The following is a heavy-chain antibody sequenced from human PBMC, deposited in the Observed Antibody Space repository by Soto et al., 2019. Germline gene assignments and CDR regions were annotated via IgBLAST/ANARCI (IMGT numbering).Heavy chain of an antibody. CDR3: ASMYYDILTGYYGPLDV. CDR2: ISSSSSYI. J-gene: IGHJ6*02. Sequence: SLRLSCAASGFTFSSYSMNWVRQAPGKGLEWVSSISSSSSYIYYADSVKGRFTISRDNAKNSLYLQMNSLRAEDTAVYYCASMYYDILTGYYGPLDVWGQGTTVTVSS. D-gene: IGHD3-9*01. CDR1: GFTFSSYS. V-gene: IGHV3-21*01.